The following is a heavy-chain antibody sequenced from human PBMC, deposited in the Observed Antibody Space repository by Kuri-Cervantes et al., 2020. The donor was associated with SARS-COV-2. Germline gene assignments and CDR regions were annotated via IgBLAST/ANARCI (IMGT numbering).Heavy chain of an antibody. CDR3: ASYDDYNYYFDY. V-gene: IGHV3-11*04. D-gene: IGHD3-3*01. CDR2: ISSSGSTI. CDR1: GFTFSDYY. Sequence: GESLKISCAASGFTFSDYYMSWIRQAPGKGLEWVSYISSSGSTIYYADSVKGRFTISRDNAKNSLYLQMNSLRAEDTAVYYCASYDDYNYYFDYWGQGTLVTVSS. J-gene: IGHJ4*02.